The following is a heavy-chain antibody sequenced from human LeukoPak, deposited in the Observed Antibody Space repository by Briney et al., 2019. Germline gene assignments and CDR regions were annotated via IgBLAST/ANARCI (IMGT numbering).Heavy chain of an antibody. CDR2: ISAYNGNT. Sequence: ASVKVSCKASGYTFTSYGISWVRQAPGQGLEWMGWISAYNGNTNYAQKLQGRVTMTTDTSTSTAYMELRSLRSDDTAVYYCARAQYYDFWSGFPLLFDPWGQGTLVTVSS. CDR1: GYTFTSYG. CDR3: ARAQYYDFWSGFPLLFDP. J-gene: IGHJ5*02. V-gene: IGHV1-18*01. D-gene: IGHD3-3*01.